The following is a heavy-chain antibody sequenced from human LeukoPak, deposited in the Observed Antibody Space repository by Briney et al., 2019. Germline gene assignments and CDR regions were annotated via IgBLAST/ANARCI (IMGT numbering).Heavy chain of an antibody. CDR3: ARLSRRYFDWLFYPDYFDY. D-gene: IGHD3-9*01. V-gene: IGHV4-59*08. CDR1: GGSISSYH. CDR2: IYYSGST. Sequence: SETLSLTCTVSGGSISSYHWSWIRQPPGKGLEWIGYIYYSGSTNYNPSLKSRVTISVDTSKNQFTLKLSSVTAADTAVYYCARLSRRYFDWLFYPDYFDYWGQGTLVTVSS. J-gene: IGHJ4*02.